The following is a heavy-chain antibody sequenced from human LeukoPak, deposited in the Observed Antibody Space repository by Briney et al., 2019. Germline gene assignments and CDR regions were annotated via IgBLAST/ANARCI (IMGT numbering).Heavy chain of an antibody. D-gene: IGHD5-24*01. CDR2: VYYDGTS. CDR3: VRHISTNTGYFDS. V-gene: IGHV4-39*01. CDR1: GGSISSHSYY. Sequence: SDTLSLTCTVSGGSISSHSYYWGWIRQPPGKGLEWIGSVYYDGTSYSNPSLKSRVAVFVHAARDQFSLDLSCVTAADTALYYCVRHISTNTGYFDSFCQGTLVSVSS. J-gene: IGHJ4*02.